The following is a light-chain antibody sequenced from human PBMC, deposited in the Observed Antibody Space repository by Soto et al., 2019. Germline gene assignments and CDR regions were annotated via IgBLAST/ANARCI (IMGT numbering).Light chain of an antibody. Sequence: DIPMTQSPSTLSASVGDRVTITCRASQSISSWLAWYQQKPGKAPKLLIYKASSLESGVPSRFSGSGSGTEFTLTISSLQPDVFATYYCQQYNSYPSFGGGTKVEIK. CDR2: KAS. CDR1: QSISSW. CDR3: QQYNSYPS. V-gene: IGKV1-5*03. J-gene: IGKJ4*01.